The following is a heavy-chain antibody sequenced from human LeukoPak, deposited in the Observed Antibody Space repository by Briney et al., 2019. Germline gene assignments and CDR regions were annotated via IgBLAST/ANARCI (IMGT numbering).Heavy chain of an antibody. CDR2: IYYSGST. Sequence: SETLSLTCTVSGGSISSYYWSWIRQPPGKGLEWIGYIYYSGSTNYNPSLKSRVTISVDTSKNQFSLKLSSVTAADTAVYYCARDRIYYGSGSYYPSSYYYYGMDVWGQGTTVTVSS. V-gene: IGHV4-59*12. CDR1: GGSISSYY. CDR3: ARDRIYYGSGSYYPSSYYYYGMDV. J-gene: IGHJ6*02. D-gene: IGHD3-10*01.